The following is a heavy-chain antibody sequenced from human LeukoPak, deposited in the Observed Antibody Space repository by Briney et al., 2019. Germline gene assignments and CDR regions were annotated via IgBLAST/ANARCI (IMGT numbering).Heavy chain of an antibody. CDR2: IYHSGST. CDR1: GGSISSGGYS. V-gene: IGHV4-30-2*01. J-gene: IGHJ4*02. Sequence: PSETLSLTCAVSGGSISSGGYSWSWIRQPPGKGLEWIGYIYHSGSTYYNPSLKSRVTISVDRSKNQFSLKLSSVTAADTAVYYCARERRPTYYDFWSGYYIWGQGTLVTVSS. D-gene: IGHD3-3*01. CDR3: ARERRPTYYDFWSGYYI.